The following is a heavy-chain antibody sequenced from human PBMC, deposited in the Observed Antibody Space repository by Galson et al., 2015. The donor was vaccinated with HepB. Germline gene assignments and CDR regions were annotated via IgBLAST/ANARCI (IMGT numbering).Heavy chain of an antibody. CDR2: ISSSNSHI. CDR1: GFSLSSYT. Sequence: SLRLSCAASGFSLSSYTMNWVRQAPGKGPEWVSSISSSNSHIYYADSVKGRFTISRDNAKNTLYLHVSSLRAEDTAVYYCARDIAYCTNDVCYIFGMDVWGQGTTVTVSS. J-gene: IGHJ6*02. D-gene: IGHD2-8*01. CDR3: ARDIAYCTNDVCYIFGMDV. V-gene: IGHV3-21*01.